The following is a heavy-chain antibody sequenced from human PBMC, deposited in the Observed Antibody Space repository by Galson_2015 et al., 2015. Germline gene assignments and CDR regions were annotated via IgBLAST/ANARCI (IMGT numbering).Heavy chain of an antibody. CDR1: GFTFSSYW. Sequence: SLRLSCAASGFTFSSYWMSWVRQAPGKGLEWVANIKQDGSEKYYVDSVKGRFTISRDNAKNSLYLQMNSLRAEDTAVYYCARAQTDEYNDFWSGSYYFDYWGQGTLVTVSS. J-gene: IGHJ4*02. D-gene: IGHD3-3*01. CDR2: IKQDGSEK. V-gene: IGHV3-7*01. CDR3: ARAQTDEYNDFWSGSYYFDY.